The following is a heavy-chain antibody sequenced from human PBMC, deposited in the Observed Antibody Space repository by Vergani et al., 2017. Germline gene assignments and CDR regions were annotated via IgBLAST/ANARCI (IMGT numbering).Heavy chain of an antibody. Sequence: EAYLVQSGGGLVTPGGSLRLSCAASGFNFPSFTMNWVRQAPGRGLEWISSIKFPPGEIFYADSVKGRFTISRDNVKNVLFLQMENLRAADTGVYFCARDSTASVKSPAQPDWFDPWGQGALVTVSS. D-gene: IGHD2-2*01. CDR2: IKFPPGEI. CDR1: GFNFPSFT. V-gene: IGHV3-21*06. CDR3: ARDSTASVKSPAQPDWFDP. J-gene: IGHJ5*02.